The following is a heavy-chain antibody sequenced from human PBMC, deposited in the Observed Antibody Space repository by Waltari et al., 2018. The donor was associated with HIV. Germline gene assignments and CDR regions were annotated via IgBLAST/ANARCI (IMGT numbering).Heavy chain of an antibody. D-gene: IGHD6-19*01. V-gene: IGHV3-30*04. CDR2: ISYDGSNK. CDR3: AREWGIAVAGVDY. J-gene: IGHJ4*02. Sequence: QVQLVESGGGVVQPGRSLRLSCAASGFTFSRYAMHWVRQAPGKGLEGGAVISYDGSNKYYADSVKGRFTISRDNSKNTLYLQMNSLRAEDTAVYYCAREWGIAVAGVDYWGQGTLVTVSS. CDR1: GFTFSRYA.